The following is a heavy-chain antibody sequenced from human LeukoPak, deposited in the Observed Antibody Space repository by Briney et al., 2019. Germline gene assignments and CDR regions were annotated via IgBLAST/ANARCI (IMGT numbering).Heavy chain of an antibody. J-gene: IGHJ6*02. V-gene: IGHV3-74*01. CDR3: ARDGVRYDFWSGYYITPEYYYGMDV. CDR2: INSDGSST. D-gene: IGHD3-3*01. Sequence: GGSLRLSCAASGFTFSSYWMHWVRQAPGKGLVWVSRINSDGSSTSYADSVKGRFTISRDNAKNSLYLQMNSLRAEDTAVYYCARDGVRYDFWSGYYITPEYYYGMDVWGQGTTVTVSS. CDR1: GFTFSSYW.